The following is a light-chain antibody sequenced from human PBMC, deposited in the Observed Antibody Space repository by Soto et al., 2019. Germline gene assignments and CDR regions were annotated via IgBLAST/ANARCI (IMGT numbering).Light chain of an antibody. Sequence: EIMMTQSPATLSVSPGDRATLSCWASQRVSSELAWYHQKPGQAPRLLIYGASTRATGVPARFSGSGYGTEFTLTISSLQSEDFAVYYCQQYNSGPYTFGQGTKLEIK. V-gene: IGKV3-15*01. CDR1: QRVSSE. J-gene: IGKJ2*01. CDR3: QQYNSGPYT. CDR2: GAS.